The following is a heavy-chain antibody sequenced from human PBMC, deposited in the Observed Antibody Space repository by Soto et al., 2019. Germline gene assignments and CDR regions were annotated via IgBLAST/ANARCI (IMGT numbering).Heavy chain of an antibody. Sequence: QVQLVESGGGVVQPGTSLRLSCSASGFTLSGVDMHWVRQAPGKGLEWVAVMSYDGRNQYYADSVKGRFTVSRDSSKITLYLKMNSLRTEDAAVYYCAKGGWYTSSSRSDCWGQGTLVTVSS. J-gene: IGHJ4*02. V-gene: IGHV3-30*18. D-gene: IGHD6-6*01. CDR3: AKGGWYTSSSRSDC. CDR1: GFTLSGVD. CDR2: MSYDGRNQ.